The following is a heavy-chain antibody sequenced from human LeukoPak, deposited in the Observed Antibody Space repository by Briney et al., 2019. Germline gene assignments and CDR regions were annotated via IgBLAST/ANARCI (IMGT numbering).Heavy chain of an antibody. D-gene: IGHD3-10*01. Sequence: SETLSLTCAVYGGSFSGYYWSWIRQPPGKGLEWIGEINHSGSTNYNPSLKSRVTISVDTSKNQFSLKLSSVTAADTAVYYCARRSGSGSYRYWGQGTLVTVSS. CDR3: ARRSGSGSYRY. J-gene: IGHJ4*02. V-gene: IGHV4-34*01. CDR2: INHSGST. CDR1: GGSFSGYY.